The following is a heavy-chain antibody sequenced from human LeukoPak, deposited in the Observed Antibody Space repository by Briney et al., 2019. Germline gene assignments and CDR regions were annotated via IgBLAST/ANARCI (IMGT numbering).Heavy chain of an antibody. CDR2: IYYSGST. CDR1: GGSISSGGYY. CDR3: ARGVYYYDSSGYYYPGVHDY. J-gene: IGHJ4*02. Sequence: SETLSLTCTVSGGSISSGGYYWSWIRQHPGKGLEWIGYIYYSGSTYYNPSLKSRVTISVDTSKNQFSLKLSSVTAADAAVYYCARGVYYYDSSGYYYPGVHDYWGQGTLVTVSS. D-gene: IGHD3-22*01. V-gene: IGHV4-31*03.